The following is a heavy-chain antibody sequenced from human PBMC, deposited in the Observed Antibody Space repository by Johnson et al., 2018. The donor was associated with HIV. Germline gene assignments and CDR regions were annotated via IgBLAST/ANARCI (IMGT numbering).Heavy chain of an antibody. D-gene: IGHD3-3*01. J-gene: IGHJ3*02. CDR2: ISYDGSNK. Sequence: QVQLVESGGGVVQPGRSLRLSCAASGFTFSSYGMHWVRQAPGKGLEWVAVISYDGSNKYYADSVKGRFTISRDNSKNTQYLQMNSLGAEDTAVYYCARVVSDYNFWSGGRAFDIWGQGTMVTVSS. CDR3: ARVVSDYNFWSGGRAFDI. V-gene: IGHV3-30*03. CDR1: GFTFSSYG.